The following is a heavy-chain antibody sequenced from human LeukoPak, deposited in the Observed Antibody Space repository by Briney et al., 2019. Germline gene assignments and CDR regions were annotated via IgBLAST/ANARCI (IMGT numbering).Heavy chain of an antibody. CDR1: GDSISSGSYY. V-gene: IGHV4-61*02. Sequence: SQTLSLTCTVSGDSISSGSYYWSWIRRPAGKGLEWIGRIYTSGSTNYNPSLKSRVTISVDTSENQFSLKLSSVTAADTAVYYCAREAVGGSGSYSVDPWGQGTLVTVSS. CDR3: AREAVGGSGSYSVDP. D-gene: IGHD3-10*01. J-gene: IGHJ5*02. CDR2: IYTSGST.